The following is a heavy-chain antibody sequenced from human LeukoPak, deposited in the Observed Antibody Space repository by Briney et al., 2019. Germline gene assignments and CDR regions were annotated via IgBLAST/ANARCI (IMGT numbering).Heavy chain of an antibody. J-gene: IGHJ6*04. Sequence: SQTLSLTCAISGDSVSSNSAAWNWIRQPPSRGLEWLGRTYYRSKWYNGYAVSVKSRIAINPDTSKNQFSLQLNSVTPEDTALYYCARSGDTGSLDAWGKGTTVTVSS. CDR1: GDSVSSNSAA. V-gene: IGHV6-1*01. D-gene: IGHD1-26*01. CDR3: ARSGDTGSLDA. CDR2: TYYRSKWYN.